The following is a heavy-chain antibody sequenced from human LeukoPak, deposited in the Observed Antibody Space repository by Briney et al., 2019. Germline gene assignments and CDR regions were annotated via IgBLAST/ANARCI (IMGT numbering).Heavy chain of an antibody. Sequence: SGPTLVNPTQTPTLTCTFSGFSLSASGVGVGWIRQPPGKALEWLALIYWDDDKRYSPSLKSRLTITKDTSKNQVVLTMTNMDPVDTATYYCAHRRYYYDSSGYYFDYWGQGTLVTVSS. CDR1: GFSLSASGVG. CDR3: AHRRYYYDSSGYYFDY. V-gene: IGHV2-5*02. J-gene: IGHJ4*02. CDR2: IYWDDDK. D-gene: IGHD3-22*01.